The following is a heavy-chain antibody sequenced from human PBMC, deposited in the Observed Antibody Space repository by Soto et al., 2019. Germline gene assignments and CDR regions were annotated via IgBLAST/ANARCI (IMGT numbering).Heavy chain of an antibody. V-gene: IGHV4-59*02. CDR2: IYNSGRT. D-gene: IGHD6-19*01. CDR3: ARVHSGWSSGHGLDV. CDR1: GASVSSYS. J-gene: IGHJ6*02. Sequence: SETLSLTCTVSGASVSSYSWSWVRQPPGKGLEWIGYIYNSGRTNYNPSLKSRVTISLDTSDNDFSLRLTSLTAADTAVYYCARVHSGWSSGHGLDVWGQGTTVTVSS.